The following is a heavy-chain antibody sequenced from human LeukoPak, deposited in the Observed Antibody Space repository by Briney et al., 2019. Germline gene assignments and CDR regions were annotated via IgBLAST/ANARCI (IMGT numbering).Heavy chain of an antibody. Sequence: PSETLSLTCAVYGGSFSGYYWSWIRQPPGKGLEWIGHVYYSGSTNYNPSLKSRVTISVDTSKTQFSLKLSSVTAADTAVYYCARVFAAEGYYYYYGMDVWGQGTTVTVSS. CDR2: VYYSGST. CDR3: ARVFAAEGYYYYYGMDV. D-gene: IGHD3-9*01. CDR1: GGSFSGYY. V-gene: IGHV4-59*01. J-gene: IGHJ6*02.